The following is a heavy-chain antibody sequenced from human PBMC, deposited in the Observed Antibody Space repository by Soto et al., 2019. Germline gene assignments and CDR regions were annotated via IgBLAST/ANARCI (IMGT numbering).Heavy chain of an antibody. D-gene: IGHD6-19*01. Sequence: PGESLKISCKGSGYSFTSYWIAWVRQMPGKGLECMGIIYPGDSDTRYSPSFEGQVTISADKSINTAYLQWSSLKASDSAMYYCARPFDTSGWYDHWGQGTLVTASS. J-gene: IGHJ5*02. CDR3: ARPFDTSGWYDH. CDR2: IYPGDSDT. CDR1: GYSFTSYW. V-gene: IGHV5-51*01.